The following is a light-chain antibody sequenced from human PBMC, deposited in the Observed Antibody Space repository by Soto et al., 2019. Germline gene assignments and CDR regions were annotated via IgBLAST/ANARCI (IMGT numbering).Light chain of an antibody. V-gene: IGLV1-44*01. CDR1: SSNIGSNT. CDR3: AAWGDSLNGPV. Sequence: QSVLTQPPSASGTPGQRVTISCSGSSSNIGSNTVNWYQLLPGTAPKLLIYSNNQRPSGVPDRFSGSKSGTSASLAISGLQSEDEADYYCAAWGDSLNGPVFGGGTKVTVL. J-gene: IGLJ2*01. CDR2: SNN.